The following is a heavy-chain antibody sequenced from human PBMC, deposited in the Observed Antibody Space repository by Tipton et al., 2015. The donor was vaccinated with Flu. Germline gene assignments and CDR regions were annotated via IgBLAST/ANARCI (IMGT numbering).Heavy chain of an antibody. Sequence: QLVQSGTEVKKPGSSVKVSCKASGGTFDTYSITWVRQAPGQGLEWMGGVNPFFGPPQYAQKFQDRVTIDADDSTSTAYMELSGLRSDDTAVYYCARDRSPGLERLDYYYMDVWGNGTMATVS. CDR1: GGTFDTYS. V-gene: IGHV1-69*01. J-gene: IGHJ6*03. D-gene: IGHD3-3*01. CDR3: ARDRSPGLERLDYYYMDV. CDR2: VNPFFGPP.